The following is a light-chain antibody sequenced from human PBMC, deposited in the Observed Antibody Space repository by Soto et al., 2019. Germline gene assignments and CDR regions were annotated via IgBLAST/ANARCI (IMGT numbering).Light chain of an antibody. CDR3: QQYDTLCT. Sequence: DIQMTQSPSTLSASVGDRVTITCRASQNVNGWLAWYQQKPGKAPKLLINKASSLESGVLSRFSGRGFGTEFTLTISSLQTDDFATYYCQQYDTLCTFGQGTKVDIK. J-gene: IGKJ1*01. CDR2: KAS. V-gene: IGKV1-5*03. CDR1: QNVNGW.